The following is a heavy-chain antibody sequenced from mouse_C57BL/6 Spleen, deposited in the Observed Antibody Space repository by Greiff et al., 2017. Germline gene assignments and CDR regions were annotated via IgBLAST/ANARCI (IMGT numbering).Heavy chain of an antibody. D-gene: IGHD4-1*01. J-gene: IGHJ1*03. Sequence: VQLKESGPGMVKPSQSLSLTCTVTGYSITSGYDWHWIRHFPGNKLEWMGYISYSGSTNYNPSLKSRISITHDTSKNHFFLKLNSVTTEDTATYYCAREGGNWGYFDVWGTGTTVTVSS. CDR3: AREGGNWGYFDV. CDR1: GYSITSGYD. CDR2: ISYSGST. V-gene: IGHV3-1*01.